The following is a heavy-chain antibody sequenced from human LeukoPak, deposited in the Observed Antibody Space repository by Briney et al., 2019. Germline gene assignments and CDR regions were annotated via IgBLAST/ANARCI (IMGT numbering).Heavy chain of an antibody. Sequence: GGSLRLSCAASGFTFSSYAMSWVRQAPGKGLEWVSAISGSGSSTYYADSVKGRFTTSRDNSKNTLYLQMNSLRAEDTAVYYCAKERWQQWLGDAFDIWGQGTMVTVSS. CDR2: ISGSGSST. D-gene: IGHD6-19*01. V-gene: IGHV3-23*01. J-gene: IGHJ3*02. CDR1: GFTFSSYA. CDR3: AKERWQQWLGDAFDI.